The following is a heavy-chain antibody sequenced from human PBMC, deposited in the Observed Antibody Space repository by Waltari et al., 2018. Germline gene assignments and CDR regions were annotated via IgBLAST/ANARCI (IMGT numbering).Heavy chain of an antibody. CDR2: IRSDGSGT. CDR3: ANHRPGGLGMGV. V-gene: IGHV3-74*01. CDR1: GFTFSNFW. Sequence: EVQLVESGGGLIQPGGSLRLSCVASGFTFSNFWMHWVRQAPGKGLVWVSHIRSDGSGTTYVDSVRGRFTTSRDNTRNTLYLDMNDLRADDTAVYYCANHRPGGLGMGVWGQGTTVTVSS. J-gene: IGHJ6*02. D-gene: IGHD2-15*01.